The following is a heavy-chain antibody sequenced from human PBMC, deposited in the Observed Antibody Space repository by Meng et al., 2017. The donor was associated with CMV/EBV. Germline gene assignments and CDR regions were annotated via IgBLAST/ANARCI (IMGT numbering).Heavy chain of an antibody. CDR3: ARLNLMTTVTTPGSYYYYGMDV. J-gene: IGHJ6*02. D-gene: IGHD4-11*01. Sequence: SETLSLTCTVSGGSISSYYWSWIRQPPGKGLEWIGYIYYSGSTNYNPSLKRRVTISVDTSKNQFSLKLSSVTDADTAVYYCARLNLMTTVTTPGSYYYYGMDVWGQGTTVTVSS. CDR1: GGSISSYY. V-gene: IGHV4-59*01. CDR2: IYYSGST.